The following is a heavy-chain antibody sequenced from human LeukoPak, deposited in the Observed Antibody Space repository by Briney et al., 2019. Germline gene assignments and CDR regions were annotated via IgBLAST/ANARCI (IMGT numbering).Heavy chain of an antibody. CDR1: GFTFSSYA. CDR2: ISGSGGST. V-gene: IGHV3-23*01. J-gene: IGHJ4*02. CDR3: AKVDGVGAITPVPYRY. Sequence: GGSLRLSCAASGFTFSSYAMSWVRQAPGKGLEWVSAISGSGGSTYYADSVKGRFTISRDNSKNTLYLRMNSLRAEDTAVYYCAKVDGVGAITPVPYRYWGRGTLVTVSS. D-gene: IGHD1-26*01.